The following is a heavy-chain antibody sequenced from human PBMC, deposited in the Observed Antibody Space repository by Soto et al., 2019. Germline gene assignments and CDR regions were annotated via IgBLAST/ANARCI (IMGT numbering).Heavy chain of an antibody. Sequence: SETLSLTCTVSGGSISSYYWSWIRQPPGKGLEWIGYIYCSGSTNHNPSLKSRVTISVDTSKNQFSLKLSSVTAADTAVYYCARLAGDYFRWFDPWGQGTLVTVSS. J-gene: IGHJ5*02. CDR2: IYCSGST. V-gene: IGHV4-59*08. D-gene: IGHD4-17*01. CDR1: GGSISSYY. CDR3: ARLAGDYFRWFDP.